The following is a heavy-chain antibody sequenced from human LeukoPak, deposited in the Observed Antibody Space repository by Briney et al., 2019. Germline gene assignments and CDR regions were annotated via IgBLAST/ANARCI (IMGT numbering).Heavy chain of an antibody. CDR3: ARVGGMTTINNAAFDI. CDR1: GGSINSYY. J-gene: IGHJ3*02. CDR2: IYHSGST. V-gene: IGHV4-59*01. D-gene: IGHD5-24*01. Sequence: SETLSLTCTVSGGSINSYYWNWIRQPPGKGLEWIGYIYHSGSTNYNPSLKSRVTISLDTSKNQFSLKLTSVTAADTTIYYCARVGGMTTINNAAFDIWGQGTMVTVSS.